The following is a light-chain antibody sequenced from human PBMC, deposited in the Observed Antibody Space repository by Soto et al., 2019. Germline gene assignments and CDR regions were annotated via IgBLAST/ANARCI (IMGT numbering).Light chain of an antibody. CDR1: QGIGND. CDR2: AAT. Sequence: AIPMAQSPSSLSASVGDRVTITSRASQGIGNDVGWYQQKPGKAPKLLLYAATTLQSGVPSRFSGTRSGTDFTLTISSLQPEDFATYYCLEDHNFPLTFGGGTKVEI. V-gene: IGKV1-6*02. J-gene: IGKJ4*01. CDR3: LEDHNFPLT.